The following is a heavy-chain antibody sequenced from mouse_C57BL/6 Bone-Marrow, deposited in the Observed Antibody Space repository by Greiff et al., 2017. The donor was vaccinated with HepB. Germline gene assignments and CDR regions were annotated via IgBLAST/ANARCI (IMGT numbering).Heavy chain of an antibody. CDR2: IDPSDSYT. J-gene: IGHJ4*01. CDR3: ASSGGSVMDY. D-gene: IGHD1-1*01. V-gene: IGHV1-69*01. Sequence: VQLQQPGAELVMPGASVKLSCKASGYTFTSYWMHWVKQRPGQGLEWIGEIDPSDSYTNYNQKFKGKSTLTVDKSSSTAYMQLSSLTSEDSAVYYCASSGGSVMDYWGQGTSVTVSS. CDR1: GYTFTSYW.